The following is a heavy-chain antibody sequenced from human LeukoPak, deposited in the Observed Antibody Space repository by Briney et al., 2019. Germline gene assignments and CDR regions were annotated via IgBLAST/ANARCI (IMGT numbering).Heavy chain of an antibody. V-gene: IGHV4-4*07. CDR1: GVSISSYY. D-gene: IGHD5-24*01. J-gene: IGHJ3*02. Sequence: PSETLSLTSTVSGVSISSYYWSWIRQPAGRGLEWIGRIYTSGSTNYNPSLKSRVTISVDTSKNQFSLKLSSVTAADTAVYYCARDLGGYNPRGGAFDIWGQGTMVTVSS. CDR3: ARDLGGYNPRGGAFDI. CDR2: IYTSGST.